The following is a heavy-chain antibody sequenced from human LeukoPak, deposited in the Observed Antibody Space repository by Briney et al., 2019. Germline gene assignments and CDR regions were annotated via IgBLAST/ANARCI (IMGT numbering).Heavy chain of an antibody. J-gene: IGHJ3*02. CDR2: ISSSSYI. V-gene: IGHV3-21*01. D-gene: IGHD1-14*01. CDR3: ARTGRASDAFDI. CDR1: GFTFSSYS. Sequence: PGGSLRLSCAASGFTFSSYSMNWVRQAPGKGLEWVSSISSSSYIYYADSVKGRFTTSRDNAKNSLYLQMNSLRAEDTAVYYCARTGRASDAFDIWGQGTMVTVSS.